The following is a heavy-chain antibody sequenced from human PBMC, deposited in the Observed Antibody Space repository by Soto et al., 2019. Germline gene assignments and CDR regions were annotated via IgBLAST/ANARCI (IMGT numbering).Heavy chain of an antibody. Sequence: GASVKVSCKASGYTFTSYDINWVRQATGQGLEWMGWMNPNSGNTGYAQKFQGRVTMTRNTSISTAYMELSSLRSEDTAVYYCARGGNLEWLSTMYYYYGMDVWGQGTTVTVSS. CDR1: GYTFTSYD. V-gene: IGHV1-8*01. CDR3: ARGGNLEWLSTMYYYYGMDV. CDR2: MNPNSGNT. J-gene: IGHJ6*02. D-gene: IGHD3-3*01.